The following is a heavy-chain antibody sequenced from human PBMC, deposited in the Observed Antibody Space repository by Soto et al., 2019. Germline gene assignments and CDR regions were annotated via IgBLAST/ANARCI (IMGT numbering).Heavy chain of an antibody. CDR3: AKDSPSITMIVVEGDAFDI. D-gene: IGHD3-22*01. CDR2: ISGSGGST. CDR1: GFTFSSYA. Sequence: GGSLRLSCAASGFTFSSYAMSWVRQAPGKGLEWVSAISGSGGSTYYADSVKGRFTISRDNSKNTLYLQMNSLRAEDTAVYYCAKDSPSITMIVVEGDAFDIWGQGTMVTVSS. V-gene: IGHV3-23*01. J-gene: IGHJ3*02.